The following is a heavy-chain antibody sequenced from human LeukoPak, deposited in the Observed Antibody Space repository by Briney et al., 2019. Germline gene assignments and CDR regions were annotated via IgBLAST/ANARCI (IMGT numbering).Heavy chain of an antibody. CDR1: GGTFSNYA. CDR3: ARDYYYDFWSGTLPGDY. Sequence: GASVKVSCKASGGTFSNYAISWVRQAPGQGLEWMGGIIPIFGTANYAQKFQGRVTITADESTSTAYMELSSLRSEDTAVYYCARDYYYDFWSGTLPGDYWGQGTLVTASS. V-gene: IGHV1-69*13. CDR2: IIPIFGTA. D-gene: IGHD3-3*01. J-gene: IGHJ4*02.